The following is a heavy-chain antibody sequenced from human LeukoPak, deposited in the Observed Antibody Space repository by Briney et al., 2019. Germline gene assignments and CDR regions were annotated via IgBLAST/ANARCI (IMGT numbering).Heavy chain of an antibody. CDR1: GFTFSSYS. CDR2: ISSSSSYI. Sequence: PGGSLRLSCAASGFTFSSYSMNWIRQAPGKGLEWVSSISSSSSYIYYADSVKGRFTISRDNAKNSLYLQMNSLRAEDTAVYYCARGGYSGYDLSPQYYGMDVWGQGTTVTVSS. D-gene: IGHD5-12*01. CDR3: ARGGYSGYDLSPQYYGMDV. V-gene: IGHV3-21*01. J-gene: IGHJ6*02.